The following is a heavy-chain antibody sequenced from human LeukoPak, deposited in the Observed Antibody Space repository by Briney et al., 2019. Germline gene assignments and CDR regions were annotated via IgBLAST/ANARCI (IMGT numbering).Heavy chain of an antibody. V-gene: IGHV3-30*03. CDR1: GFTFSSYG. CDR3: ARQYSSGCFDY. Sequence: GGSLRLSCAASGFTFSSYGMHWVRQAPGKGLEWVAVISYDGSNKYYADSVKGRFTISRDNSKNTLYLQMNSLRAEDTAVYYCARQYSSGCFDYWGQGTLVTVSS. CDR2: ISYDGSNK. D-gene: IGHD6-19*01. J-gene: IGHJ4*02.